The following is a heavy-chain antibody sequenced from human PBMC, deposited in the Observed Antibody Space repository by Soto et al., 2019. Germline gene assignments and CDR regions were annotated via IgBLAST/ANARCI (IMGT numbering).Heavy chain of an antibody. CDR2: IYYSGST. V-gene: IGHV4-59*01. J-gene: IGHJ4*02. CDR3: AANDYGDYEFDY. D-gene: IGHD4-17*01. Sequence: PSETLSLTCTVSGGSISSYYWSWIRQPPGKGLEWIGYIYYSGSTNYNPSLKSRVTISVDTSKNQFSLKLSSVTAADTAVYYCAANDYGDYEFDYWGQGTLVTV. CDR1: GGSISSYY.